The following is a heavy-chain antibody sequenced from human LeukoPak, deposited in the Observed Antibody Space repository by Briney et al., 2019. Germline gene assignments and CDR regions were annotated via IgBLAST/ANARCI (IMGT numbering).Heavy chain of an antibody. J-gene: IGHJ3*02. Sequence: KSSETLSLTCTVSGGSISSYYWSWIRQPPGKGLEWIGYIYYSGSTNYNPSLKSRVTISVDTSKNQFSLKLSSVTAADTAVYYCARGAVAATDAFDIWGQGTMVTVSS. CDR1: GGSISSYY. CDR2: IYYSGST. D-gene: IGHD2-15*01. V-gene: IGHV4-59*01. CDR3: ARGAVAATDAFDI.